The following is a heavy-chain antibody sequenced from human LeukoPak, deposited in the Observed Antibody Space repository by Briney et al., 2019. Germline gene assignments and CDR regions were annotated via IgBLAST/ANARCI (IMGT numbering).Heavy chain of an antibody. CDR2: INHSGST. Sequence: PSETLSLTCAVSGGSFSGYYWSWVRQPPGKGLEWIGEINHSGSTNYNPSLKSRVTISLDTSENQFSLRLSSVTAADTAVYYCARVLSGSGSLYYFDYWGQGTLVTVSS. V-gene: IGHV4-34*01. J-gene: IGHJ4*02. D-gene: IGHD3-10*01. CDR3: ARVLSGSGSLYYFDY. CDR1: GGSFSGYY.